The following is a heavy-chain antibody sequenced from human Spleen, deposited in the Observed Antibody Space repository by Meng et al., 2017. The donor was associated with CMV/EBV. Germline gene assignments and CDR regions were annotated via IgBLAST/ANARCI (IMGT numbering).Heavy chain of an antibody. CDR1: GSFSGYY. J-gene: IGHJ4*02. Sequence: GSFSGYYWSWIRQSPGKGLEWIGEINHSEITNYNPSLKSSVTISLDTSKNQFSLRLSSVTAADTALYYCARVQKKNYGDYGWDYFDYWGQGTLVTVSS. CDR2: INHSEIT. V-gene: IGHV4-34*01. D-gene: IGHD4-17*01. CDR3: ARVQKKNYGDYGWDYFDY.